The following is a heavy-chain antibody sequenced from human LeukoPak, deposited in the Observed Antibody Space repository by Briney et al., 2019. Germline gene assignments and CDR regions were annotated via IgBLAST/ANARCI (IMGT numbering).Heavy chain of an antibody. CDR1: GGSFCDYF. Sequence: SETLSLTCAVYGGSFCDYFWGWVRQPPGKGLEWIGEINHSGRTYYNPSLKRRVTISVDTSKNQFSLNLSSVTAADTAVYYCARDVVVVPAAIHYGMDVWGQGTTVTVSS. CDR2: INHSGRT. CDR3: ARDVVVVPAAIHYGMDV. D-gene: IGHD2-2*01. J-gene: IGHJ6*02. V-gene: IGHV4-34*01.